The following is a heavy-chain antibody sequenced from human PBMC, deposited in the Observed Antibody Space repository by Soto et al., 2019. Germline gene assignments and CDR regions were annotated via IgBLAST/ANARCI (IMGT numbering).Heavy chain of an antibody. Sequence: XSVKVSCKASGYPFTSYYMHWVRQAPGQGLEWMGIINPSGGSTSYAQKFQGRVTMTRDTSISTAYMELSSLRSEDTAIYYCAKVAQYHGLHRGDTFDVWGLGTIVTV. V-gene: IGHV1-46*01. CDR1: GYPFTSYY. D-gene: IGHD2-2*01. CDR3: AKVAQYHGLHRGDTFDV. J-gene: IGHJ3*01. CDR2: INPSGGST.